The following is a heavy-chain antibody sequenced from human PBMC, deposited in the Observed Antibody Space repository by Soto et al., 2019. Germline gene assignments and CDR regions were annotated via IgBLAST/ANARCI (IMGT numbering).Heavy chain of an antibody. CDR2: IIAILGKA. CDR3: AKTQQWGLPLSGGMDV. CDR1: GGTFSSYA. Sequence: QVQLVQSGAEVKKPGSSVKVSCKASGGTFSSYAISWVRQAPGQGLEWMGGIIAILGKANYAGSVKGRFTISRDNSKNTLYLEMNSLRAEDTAVYYCAKTQQWGLPLSGGMDVWGQGTTVTVSS. J-gene: IGHJ6*02. V-gene: IGHV1-69*06. D-gene: IGHD6-19*01.